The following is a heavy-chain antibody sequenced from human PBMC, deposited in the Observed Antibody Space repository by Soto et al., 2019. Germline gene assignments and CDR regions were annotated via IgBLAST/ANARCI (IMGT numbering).Heavy chain of an antibody. CDR1: GGTFSSSG. Sequence: QVHLVQSGTEVKKPGSSVKVSCKASGGTFSSSGFSWVRQAPGQGLEWMGMIVPSLDTTNYAQKFQARVTITEDEVTSTAYMELRSLRSEDTAVYYCARWPQTPYTADPYAVDVWGQGTRVIVSS. D-gene: IGHD2-21*02. V-gene: IGHV1-69*11. CDR2: IVPSLDTT. CDR3: ARWPQTPYTADPYAVDV. J-gene: IGHJ6*02.